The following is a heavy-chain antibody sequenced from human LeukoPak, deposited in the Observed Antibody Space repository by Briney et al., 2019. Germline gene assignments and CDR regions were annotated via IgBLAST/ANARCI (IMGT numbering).Heavy chain of an antibody. D-gene: IGHD5-12*01. V-gene: IGHV3-7*01. J-gene: IGHJ4*02. CDR1: SFTFSRYW. CDR2: INEGANAK. Sequence: TGGSLRLSXADSSFTFSRYWMSWVRQAPGKGLEWVANINEGANAKYYVDSVKGRFTISRDNAKNSLYLQMNSLRVEDTAVYYCARVGYNDYDLDYWGQGALVTVSS. CDR3: ARVGYNDYDLDY.